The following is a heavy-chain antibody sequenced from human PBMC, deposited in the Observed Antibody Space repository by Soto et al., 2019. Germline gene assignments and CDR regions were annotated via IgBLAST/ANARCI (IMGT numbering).Heavy chain of an antibody. Sequence: EVQLVESGGGLVQPGGSLRLSCEASAFTLSSSWMSWVRQAPGKGLEWVANIKPDGSEKYYVDSVKGRFTISRDNTKNSLYLQMSTLRPEDTAIYYCSRDYEFGFDIWGQGTLVTVSS. CDR2: IKPDGSEK. CDR1: AFTLSSSW. V-gene: IGHV3-7*01. J-gene: IGHJ3*02. CDR3: SRDYEFGFDI. D-gene: IGHD3-22*01.